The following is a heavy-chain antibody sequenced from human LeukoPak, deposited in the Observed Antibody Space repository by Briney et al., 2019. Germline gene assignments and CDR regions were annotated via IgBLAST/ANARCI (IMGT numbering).Heavy chain of an antibody. D-gene: IGHD2-21*02. Sequence: SQTLSLTCTVSGGSISSSSYYWGWIRQPPGKGLEWIGSIYYSGSTYYNPSLKSRVTISVDTSKNQFSLKLSSVTAADTAVYYCARLTVTALTFDYWGQGTLVTVSS. CDR2: IYYSGST. CDR1: GGSISSSSYY. CDR3: ARLTVTALTFDY. J-gene: IGHJ4*02. V-gene: IGHV4-39*01.